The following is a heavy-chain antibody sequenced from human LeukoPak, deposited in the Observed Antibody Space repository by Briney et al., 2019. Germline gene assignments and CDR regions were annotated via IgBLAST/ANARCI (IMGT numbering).Heavy chain of an antibody. J-gene: IGHJ4*02. D-gene: IGHD6-13*01. CDR3: ARDRVPTGGTFRVLFDY. Sequence: PGGSLRLSCAASGFTFSSYEMNWVRQAPGKGLEGVSYISSSGSTIYYADSVKGRFTISRDNAKNSLYLQMNSLRAEDTAFYYCARDRVPTGGTFRVLFDYWGQGTLVTVSS. CDR1: GFTFSSYE. CDR2: ISSSGSTI. V-gene: IGHV3-48*03.